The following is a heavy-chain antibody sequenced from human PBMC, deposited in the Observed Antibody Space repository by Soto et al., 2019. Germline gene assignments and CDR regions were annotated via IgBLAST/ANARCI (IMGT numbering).Heavy chain of an antibody. CDR1: GYTFTSYA. CDR3: ARDNCYASTCYNDAFDV. J-gene: IGHJ3*01. CDR2: INVGNGNT. Sequence: QAQLVQSGAGVKKPGASVKVSCKASGYTFTSYAIHWVRQAPGQRLEWMGWINVGNGNTKYSQNFQGRVTITNDTSASTAYLELSSLRVEDTAVYYCARDNCYASTCYNDAFDVWGQGTVVTVSS. D-gene: IGHD2-2*01. V-gene: IGHV1-3*01.